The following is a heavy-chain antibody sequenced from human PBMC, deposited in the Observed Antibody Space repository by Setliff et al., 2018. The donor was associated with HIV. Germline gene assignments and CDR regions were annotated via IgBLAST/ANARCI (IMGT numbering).Heavy chain of an antibody. V-gene: IGHV4-34*01. CDR3: ARGVNPTYYDFWSGNYMRKYYYYYMDV. CDR2: IKQSGST. D-gene: IGHD3-3*01. CDR1: GRSHSGYY. Sequence: PSETLPLTCAVYGRSHSGYYWSWIRQPPGKGLEGIAEIKQSGSTNYNASLKRRGTISGDTSKNQFALKRSSVTAADTAVHYCARGVNPTYYDFWSGNYMRKYYYYYMDVWGKGTTVTVSS. J-gene: IGHJ6*03.